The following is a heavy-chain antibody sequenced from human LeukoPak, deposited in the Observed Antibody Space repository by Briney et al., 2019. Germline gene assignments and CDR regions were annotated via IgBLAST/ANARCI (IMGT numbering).Heavy chain of an antibody. J-gene: IGHJ6*03. V-gene: IGHV1-18*01. CDR2: ISAYNGNT. CDR1: GYTFTSYG. CDR3: ARGGSTTRLYYYYYYYMDV. Sequence: ASVKVSCKASGYTFTSYGISWVRQAPGQGLEWMGWISAYNGNTNYAQKLQGRVTMTRNTSISTAYMELSSLRSEDTAVYYCARGGSTTRLYYYYYYYMDVWGKGTTVTISS. D-gene: IGHD1-1*01.